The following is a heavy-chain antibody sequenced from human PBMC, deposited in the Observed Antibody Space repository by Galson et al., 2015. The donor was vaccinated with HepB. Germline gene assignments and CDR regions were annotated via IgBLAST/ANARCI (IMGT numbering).Heavy chain of an antibody. J-gene: IGHJ6*01. CDR2: IYHSGST. CDR3: ARHYCSSTSCYPGDYSYYYDMVV. Sequence: ETLSLTCAVSGGSISSSNWWSWVRQPPGKGLEWIGEIYHSGSTNYNPSLKSRVTISVDKSKNQFSLKLSSVTAADTAVYYCARHYCSSTSCYPGDYSYYYDMVVWGQGTTVTVS. CDR1: GGSISSSNW. D-gene: IGHD2-2*01. V-gene: IGHV4-4*02.